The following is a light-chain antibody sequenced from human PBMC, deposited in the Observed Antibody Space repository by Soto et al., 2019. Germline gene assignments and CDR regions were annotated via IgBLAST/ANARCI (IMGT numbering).Light chain of an antibody. V-gene: IGLV2-14*01. CDR2: EVN. CDR1: SSDVGGYNY. CDR3: SSFTSSSTQV. Sequence: QSVLTQPASVSGSPGQSITISCTGTSSDVGGYNYVSWYQQHPGKAPKLMIYEVNNRPLGVSNRFSGSKPGNTASLTISGLQAEDEADYYCSSFTSSSTQVLGGGTKVTVL. J-gene: IGLJ3*02.